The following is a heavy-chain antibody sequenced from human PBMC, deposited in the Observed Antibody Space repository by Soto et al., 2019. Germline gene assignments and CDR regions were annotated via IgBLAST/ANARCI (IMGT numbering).Heavy chain of an antibody. J-gene: IGHJ6*02. CDR1: GFTFSSYA. V-gene: IGHV3-30-3*01. D-gene: IGHD6-6*01. CDR3: ARDRRIAARFHYYYRMDL. CDR2: ISYDGSNK. Sequence: GGSLRLSCAASGFTFSSYAMHWVRQAPGKGLEWVAVISYDGSNKYYADSVKGRFTISRDNSKNTLYLQMNSLRAEDTAVYYCARDRRIAARFHYYYRMDLWGQGTTVTGS.